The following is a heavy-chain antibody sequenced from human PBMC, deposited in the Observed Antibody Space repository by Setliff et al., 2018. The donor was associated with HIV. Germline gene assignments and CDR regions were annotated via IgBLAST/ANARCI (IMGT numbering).Heavy chain of an antibody. CDR3: AKDHYGGKGYCSGGSCYEH. CDR2: IWYDGSNK. J-gene: IGHJ1*01. V-gene: IGHV3-33*06. Sequence: PGGSLRLSCAASGFSFSTYGMHWVRQAPGKGLGGVAVIWYDGSNKSYADSVKGRFSISRDNSKNTLFLQMNSLRAEDTAVYYCAKDHYGGKGYCSGGSCYEHWGQGTLVTVSS. CDR1: GFSFSTYG. D-gene: IGHD2-15*01.